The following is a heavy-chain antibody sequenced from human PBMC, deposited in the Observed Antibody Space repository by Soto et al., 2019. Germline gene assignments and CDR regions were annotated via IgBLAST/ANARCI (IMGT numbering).Heavy chain of an antibody. CDR3: AHSRANDPDDHHFGSMGGLDP. Sequence: QITLKESGPTLVKPTQTLTLTCTFSGFSLSTSGVGVGWIRQPPGKALEWLALIYWDDDKRYSPSLKSRLTITKDTSKNQAVLTMTNMDPVDTATYYCAHSRANDPDDHHFGSMGGLDPWGQGTLVTVSS. CDR2: IYWDDDK. J-gene: IGHJ5*02. CDR1: GFSLSTSGVG. V-gene: IGHV2-5*02. D-gene: IGHD3-3*02.